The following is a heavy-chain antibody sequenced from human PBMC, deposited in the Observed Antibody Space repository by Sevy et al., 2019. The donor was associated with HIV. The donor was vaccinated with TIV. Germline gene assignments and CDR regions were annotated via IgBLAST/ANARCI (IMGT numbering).Heavy chain of an antibody. Sequence: GESLKISCAASGFTFSNYWMTWVRQAPGKGLEWVANIKRDGSERYYVASVKGRFTISRDNAKNSPYLQMNSLRADDTAVYYCARDCSSTTCLWGLEVWGQGTTVTVSS. CDR3: ARDCSSTTCLWGLEV. J-gene: IGHJ6*02. D-gene: IGHD2-2*01. CDR1: GFTFSNYW. CDR2: IKRDGSER. V-gene: IGHV3-7*03.